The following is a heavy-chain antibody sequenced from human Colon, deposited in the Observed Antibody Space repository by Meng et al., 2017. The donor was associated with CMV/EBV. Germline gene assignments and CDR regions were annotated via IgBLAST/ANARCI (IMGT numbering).Heavy chain of an antibody. CDR3: ARKGWNYREAFDV. CDR1: GLTFRDAW. CDR2: ISTTGLNI. V-gene: IGHV3-11*04. J-gene: IGHJ3*01. D-gene: IGHD3-16*02. Sequence: GESLKISCSVSGLTFRDAWMSWVRQAPGKGLEWVSYISTTGLNIYYADSVKGRFTISRDNDKNSLYLQMSSLRVEDTALYYCARKGWNYREAFDVWGQGTMVTVSS.